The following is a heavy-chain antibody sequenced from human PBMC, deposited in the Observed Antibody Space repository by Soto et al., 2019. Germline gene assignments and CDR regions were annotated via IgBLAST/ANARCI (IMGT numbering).Heavy chain of an antibody. J-gene: IGHJ4*02. V-gene: IGHV1-3*01. D-gene: IGHD3-10*01. CDR1: GYTFTSYA. CDR2: INAGNGNT. Sequence: ASVKVSCKASGYTFTSYAMHWVRQAPGQRLEWMGWINAGNGNTKYSQKFQGRVTITRDTSASTAYMELSSLRSEDTAVYYCARDSLLLWFGEFSYWGQGTLVTVSS. CDR3: ARDSLLLWFGEFSY.